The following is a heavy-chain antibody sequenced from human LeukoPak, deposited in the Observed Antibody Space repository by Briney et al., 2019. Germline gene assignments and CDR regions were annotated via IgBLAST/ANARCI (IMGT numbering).Heavy chain of an antibody. CDR3: ARDRLSQLRYFDWLPHLDAFDI. Sequence: PGGSLRLSCAASGFTFSSYSMNWGRQAPGKGLEWVSSISSSSSYIYYADSVKGRFTISRDNAKNSLYLQKNSLIADDTAVYYCARDRLSQLRYFDWLPHLDAFDIWGQGTMVTVSS. D-gene: IGHD3-9*01. V-gene: IGHV3-21*01. CDR2: ISSSSSYI. CDR1: GFTFSSYS. J-gene: IGHJ3*02.